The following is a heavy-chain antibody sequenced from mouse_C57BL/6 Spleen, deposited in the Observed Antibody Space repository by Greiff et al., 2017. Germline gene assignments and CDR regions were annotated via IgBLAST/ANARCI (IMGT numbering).Heavy chain of an antibody. CDR2: IDPNSGGT. J-gene: IGHJ4*01. V-gene: IGHV1-72*01. D-gene: IGHD1-1*01. CDR1: GYTFTSYW. Sequence: QVQLKQPGAELVKPGASVKLSCKASGYTFTSYWMHWVKQRPGRGLEWIGRIDPNSGGTKYNEKFKSKATLTVDKPSSTAYMQLSSLTSEDSAVYYCARSPITTVVGYAMDYWGQGTSVTVSS. CDR3: ARSPITTVVGYAMDY.